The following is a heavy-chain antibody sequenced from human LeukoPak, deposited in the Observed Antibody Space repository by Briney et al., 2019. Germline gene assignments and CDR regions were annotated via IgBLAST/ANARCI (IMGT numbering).Heavy chain of an antibody. Sequence: TGGSLRLSCAASGFTVSSNYMSWVRQAPGKGLEWVSVIYSGGSTYYADSVKGRFTISRDNSKNTLYLQMNSLRAEDTAVYYCASGRGYSYGLDAFDIWGQGTMVTVSS. CDR1: GFTVSSNY. V-gene: IGHV3-53*01. J-gene: IGHJ3*02. CDR3: ASGRGYSYGLDAFDI. CDR2: IYSGGST. D-gene: IGHD5-18*01.